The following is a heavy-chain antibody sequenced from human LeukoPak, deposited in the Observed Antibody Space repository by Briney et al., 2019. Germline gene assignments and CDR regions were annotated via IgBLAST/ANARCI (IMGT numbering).Heavy chain of an antibody. J-gene: IGHJ6*02. D-gene: IGHD2-15*01. CDR2: ISYDGSNK. Sequence: GGSLRLSCAASGFTFSSYAMHWVRQAPGKGLEWVAVISYDGSNKYYADSVKGRFTISRDNSKNTLYLQMNSLRAEDTAVYYCAREYCSGGSCLYYGMDVWGQGTTVTVSS. V-gene: IGHV3-30-3*01. CDR1: GFTFSSYA. CDR3: AREYCSGGSCLYYGMDV.